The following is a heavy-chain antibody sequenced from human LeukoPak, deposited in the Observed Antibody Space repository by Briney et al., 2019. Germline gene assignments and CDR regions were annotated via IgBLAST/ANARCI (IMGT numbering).Heavy chain of an antibody. Sequence: GGSLRLSCAASGFTFSSYALSWVRQAPGKGLEWVSVIFGGDETTYYADSVKGRFTISRDNSKNTLYLQMHSVRADDTPVYNCAKDRATVVTPNFDSWGQGTLVTVSS. D-gene: IGHD4-23*01. CDR1: GFTFSSYA. CDR3: AKDRATVVTPNFDS. V-gene: IGHV3-23*01. J-gene: IGHJ4*02. CDR2: IFGGDETT.